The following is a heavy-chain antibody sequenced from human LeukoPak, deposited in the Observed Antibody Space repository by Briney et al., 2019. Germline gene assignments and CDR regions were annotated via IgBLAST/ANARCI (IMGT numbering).Heavy chain of an antibody. Sequence: SETLSLTCTVSGDSISSSTYYWGWIRQPPGKGLEWIGSIYYSGSTYYNPSLKSRVTISVDTSKNQFSLKLSSVTAADTAVYYCARLKGGSSWYNIDYYYMDVWGKGTTVTVSS. CDR1: GDSISSSTYY. D-gene: IGHD6-13*01. J-gene: IGHJ6*03. CDR2: IYYSGST. V-gene: IGHV4-39*01. CDR3: ARLKGGSSWYNIDYYYMDV.